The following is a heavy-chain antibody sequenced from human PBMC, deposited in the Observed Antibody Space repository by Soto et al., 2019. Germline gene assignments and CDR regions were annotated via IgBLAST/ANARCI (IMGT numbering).Heavy chain of an antibody. CDR2: IVVGSGNT. CDR3: AADIVLVPAAQNYYYYGMDV. D-gene: IGHD2-2*01. J-gene: IGHJ6*02. Sequence: GASVKVSCKASGFTFTSSAVQWLRQARGQRLEWIGWIVVGSGNTNYAQKFQERVTITRDMSTSTAYMELSSLRSEDTAVYYCAADIVLVPAAQNYYYYGMDVWG. CDR1: GFTFTSSA. V-gene: IGHV1-58*01.